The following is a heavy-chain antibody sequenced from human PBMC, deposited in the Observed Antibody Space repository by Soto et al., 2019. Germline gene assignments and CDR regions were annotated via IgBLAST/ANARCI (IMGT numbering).Heavy chain of an antibody. D-gene: IGHD5-18*01. CDR3: ARDQPGYSYGYGLGY. J-gene: IGHJ4*02. Sequence: EVQLVESGGGLVKPGGSLRLSCAASGFTFSSYSMNWVRQAQGKGLEWVSSISSSSSYIYYADSVKGRFTISRDNAKNSLYLQMNSLRAEDTAVYYCARDQPGYSYGYGLGYWSQGTLVTVSS. CDR2: ISSSSSYI. CDR1: GFTFSSYS. V-gene: IGHV3-21*01.